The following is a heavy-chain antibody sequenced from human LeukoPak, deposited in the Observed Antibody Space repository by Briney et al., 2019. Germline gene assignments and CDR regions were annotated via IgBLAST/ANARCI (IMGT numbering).Heavy chain of an antibody. V-gene: IGHV1-18*01. J-gene: IGHJ4*02. Sequence: ASVKVSCKASGYTFTSYGINWVRQAPGQGLEWMGWISAYNGNTNYAQRLQGRVTMTTDTSTSTAYMELRSLRSDDTAVYYCARDGSLPRTYYYDSSGYHAFWGQGTLVTVSS. CDR1: GYTFTSYG. CDR2: ISAYNGNT. D-gene: IGHD3-22*01. CDR3: ARDGSLPRTYYYDSSGYHAF.